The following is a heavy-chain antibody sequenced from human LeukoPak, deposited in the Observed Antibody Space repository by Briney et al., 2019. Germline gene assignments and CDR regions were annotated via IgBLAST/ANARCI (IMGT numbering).Heavy chain of an antibody. CDR1: GFTFSRYA. Sequence: QPGGSLRLSCAASGFTFSRYAMNWGRQAPGKGLEWVSAMSYSGSSTYYADSVKGRFTISRDNSKNTLYLQMNSLRAEDTAVYYCAKDRSSSFSGFLEYWGQGTLVTVSS. CDR3: AKDRSSSFSGFLEY. D-gene: IGHD6-6*01. V-gene: IGHV3-23*01. CDR2: MSYSGSST. J-gene: IGHJ4*02.